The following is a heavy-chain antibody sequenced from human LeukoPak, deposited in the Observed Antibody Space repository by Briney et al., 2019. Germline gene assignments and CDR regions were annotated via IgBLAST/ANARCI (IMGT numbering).Heavy chain of an antibody. J-gene: IGHJ5*02. V-gene: IGHV4-34*01. Sequence: SETLSLTCAVYGWSFNDYYWNWIRQPPGKGLEWIGEINARGDTNYNPSRKSRVTISVDTSKKQFSLRLTSMIAADTAFYYCARGQVPAARGYNWFDPWGQGTLVTVSS. CDR1: GWSFNDYY. CDR2: INARGDT. CDR3: ARGQVPAARGYNWFDP. D-gene: IGHD2-2*01.